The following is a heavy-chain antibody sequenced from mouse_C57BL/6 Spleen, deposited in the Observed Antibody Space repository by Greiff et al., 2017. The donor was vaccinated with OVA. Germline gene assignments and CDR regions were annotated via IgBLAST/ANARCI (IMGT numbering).Heavy chain of an antibody. V-gene: IGHV1-53*01. CDR2: INPSNGGT. J-gene: IGHJ3*01. CDR3: ARGPFDYDRGAWFAY. D-gene: IGHD2-4*01. CDR1: GYTFTSYW. Sequence: QVQLQQPGTELVKPGASVKLSCKASGYTFTSYWMHWVKQRPGQGLEWIGNINPSNGGTNYNEKFKSKATLTVDKSSSTAYMQLSSLTSEDSAVYSCARGPFDYDRGAWFAYWGQGTLVTVSA.